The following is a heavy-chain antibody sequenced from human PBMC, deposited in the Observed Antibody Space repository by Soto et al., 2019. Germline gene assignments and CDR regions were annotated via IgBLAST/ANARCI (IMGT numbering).Heavy chain of an antibody. J-gene: IGHJ4*02. Sequence: GGSLRLSCAASGFTFSSYGMHWVRQAPGKGLEWVAVISYDGSNKYYADSVKGRFTISRDNSKNTLYLQMNSLRAEDTAVYYCAKDYGVVVAATAFDYWGQGTLVTVSS. CDR1: GFTFSSYG. CDR3: AKDYGVVVAATAFDY. V-gene: IGHV3-30*18. CDR2: ISYDGSNK. D-gene: IGHD2-15*01.